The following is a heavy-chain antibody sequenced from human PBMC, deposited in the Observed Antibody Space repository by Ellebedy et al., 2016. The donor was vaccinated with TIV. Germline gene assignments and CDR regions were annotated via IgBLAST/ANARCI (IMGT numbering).Heavy chain of an antibody. J-gene: IGHJ4*02. D-gene: IGHD5-12*01. V-gene: IGHV3-48*04. CDR1: GFTFSSYS. CDR3: ARAPNTIVATVRDY. Sequence: GESLKISXAASGFTFSSYSMNWVRQAPGKGLEWVSYISSSSSTIYYADSVKGRFTISRDNAKNSLYLQMNSLRAEDTAVYYCARAPNTIVATVRDYWGQGTLVTVSS. CDR2: ISSSSSTI.